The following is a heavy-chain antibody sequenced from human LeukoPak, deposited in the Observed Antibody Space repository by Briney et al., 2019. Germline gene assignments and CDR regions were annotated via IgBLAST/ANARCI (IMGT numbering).Heavy chain of an antibody. CDR2: INSDGSST. Sequence: GGSLRLSCAASGFTFSSYWMHWVRQAPGKGLVWVSRINSDGSSTIYADSVKGRFTISRDNAKNTLYLQMNSLRAEDTAVYYCAREVAVAGNGDDYRGQGTLVTVSS. J-gene: IGHJ4*02. CDR3: AREVAVAGNGDDY. V-gene: IGHV3-74*01. D-gene: IGHD6-19*01. CDR1: GFTFSSYW.